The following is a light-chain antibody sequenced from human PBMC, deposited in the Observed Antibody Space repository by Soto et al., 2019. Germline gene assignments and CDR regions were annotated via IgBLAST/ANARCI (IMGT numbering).Light chain of an antibody. CDR2: SAS. CDR3: QQYENLPT. CDR1: QTINNY. J-gene: IGKJ5*01. Sequence: DIQMTQSPSSLSASVGDSVTITCRTSQTINNYLNWYQQKPGKAPKLLVYSASSLQSGVPSRFRGSGSGTDFTFTISRLQPEDIATYYCQQYENLPTFGQGTRLEIK. V-gene: IGKV1-33*01.